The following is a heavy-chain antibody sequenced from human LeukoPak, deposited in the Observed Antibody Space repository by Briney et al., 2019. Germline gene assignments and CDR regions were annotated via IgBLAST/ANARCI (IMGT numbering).Heavy chain of an antibody. CDR2: ISSSSSYI. J-gene: IGHJ3*02. CDR1: GFTFSSYS. Sequence: GGSLRLSCAASGFTFSSYSMNWVRQAPGKGLEWVSSISSSSSYIYYADSVKGRSTISRDNAKNSLYLQMNSLRAEDTAVYYCARGPDSSGYYYEDDAFDIWGQGTMVTVSS. V-gene: IGHV3-21*04. D-gene: IGHD3-22*01. CDR3: ARGPDSSGYYYEDDAFDI.